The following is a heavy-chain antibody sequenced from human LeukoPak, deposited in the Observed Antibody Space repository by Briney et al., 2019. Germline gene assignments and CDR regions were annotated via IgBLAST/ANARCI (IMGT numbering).Heavy chain of an antibody. Sequence: SETLSLTCTVSGGSISSGDYYWSWIRQPPGKGLEWIGYFYYSGSTYYNPSLKSRLTISVDTSKNQFSLKLSSVTAADTAVYYCARSGYSDYDSFIPADYWGQGTLVTVSS. CDR2: FYYSGST. D-gene: IGHD5-12*01. CDR3: ARSGYSDYDSFIPADY. V-gene: IGHV4-30-4*01. CDR1: GGSISSGDYY. J-gene: IGHJ4*02.